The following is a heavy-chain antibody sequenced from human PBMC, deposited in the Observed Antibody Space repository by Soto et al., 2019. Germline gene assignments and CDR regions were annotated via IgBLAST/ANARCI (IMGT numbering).Heavy chain of an antibody. CDR2: INPNSGGT. V-gene: IGHV1-2*02. D-gene: IGHD6-6*01. J-gene: IGHJ6*02. CDR1: GYTLTGYY. Sequence: GASVKVSCKASGYTLTGYYMHWVRQAPGQGLEWMGWINPNSGGTKYAQKFQGRVTMTTDTSISTAYMELSRLRSDDTAVYYCARASSIADRSLSYYGMDIWGQGTTVTV. CDR3: ARASSIADRSLSYYGMDI.